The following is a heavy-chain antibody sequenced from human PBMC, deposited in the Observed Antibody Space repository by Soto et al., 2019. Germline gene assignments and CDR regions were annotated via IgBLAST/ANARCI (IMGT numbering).Heavy chain of an antibody. J-gene: IGHJ6*02. Sequence: SGTLALSCTVSRASISTYSWNWIRQPAGKGLEWIGRMYVSGTTQYNPSLGSRVTVSVDTSRNQFSLTLSSLTAADTAVYFCAGETSTNNNDADVWRQGTPVTV. D-gene: IGHD2-8*01. CDR3: AGETSTNNNDADV. V-gene: IGHV4-4*07. CDR2: MYVSGTT. CDR1: RASISTYS.